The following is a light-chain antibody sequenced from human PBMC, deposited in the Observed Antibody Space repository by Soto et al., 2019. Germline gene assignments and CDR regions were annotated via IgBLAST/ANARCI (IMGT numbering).Light chain of an antibody. V-gene: IGLV2-14*01. Sequence: QSALTPPASVSGSPGQSITISCTETSSDVGGYNYVSWYQQHPGKAPKLMIYDVSNRPSGVSNRFSGSKSGNTASLTISGLQAEDEADYYCSSYTSSSTLYVFGTGTKVTVL. CDR1: SSDVGGYNY. J-gene: IGLJ1*01. CDR2: DVS. CDR3: SSYTSSSTLYV.